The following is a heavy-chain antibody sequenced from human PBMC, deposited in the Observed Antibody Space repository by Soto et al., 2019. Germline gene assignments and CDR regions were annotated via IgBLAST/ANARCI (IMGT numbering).Heavy chain of an antibody. CDR1: GFTFSSYG. J-gene: IGHJ6*02. D-gene: IGHD6-19*01. CDR2: ISSSSSYI. Sequence: GGSLRLSCAASGFTFSSYGMNWVRQAPGKGLEWVSSISSSSSYIYYADSVKGRFTISRDNAKNSLYLQMNSLRAEDTAVYYCARSYSSGWYYYGMDVWGQGTTVTVSS. CDR3: ARSYSSGWYYYGMDV. V-gene: IGHV3-21*01.